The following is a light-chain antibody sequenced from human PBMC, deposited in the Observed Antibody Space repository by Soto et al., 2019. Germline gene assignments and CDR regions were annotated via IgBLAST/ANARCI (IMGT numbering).Light chain of an antibody. CDR2: GAS. CDR1: QSVSSSY. CDR3: QQYGSSPFT. Sequence: EIVLTQSPGPLSLSPGERATLSCRASQSVSSSYLVWYQQKPGQAPRLLMYGASKRATGIPERFSGSGSGSDFTLTISRLEPEDFAVYFCQQYGSSPFTFGPGTKVEI. V-gene: IGKV3-20*01. J-gene: IGKJ3*01.